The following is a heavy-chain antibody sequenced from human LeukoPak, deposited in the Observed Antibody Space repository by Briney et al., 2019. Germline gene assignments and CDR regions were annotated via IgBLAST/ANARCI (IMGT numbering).Heavy chain of an antibody. Sequence: KTSETLSLTCILSAGSISSYYWSWIRQPPGKALEWIGYISYSGRTNYSPSLKSRLTISVDTSNNQFSLKLSSVTAADTAVYYCARGGTVGSSGWYLDFWGQGTLVTVSS. CDR2: ISYSGRT. J-gene: IGHJ4*02. CDR3: ARGGTVGSSGWYLDF. CDR1: AGSISSYY. D-gene: IGHD6-19*01. V-gene: IGHV4-59*01.